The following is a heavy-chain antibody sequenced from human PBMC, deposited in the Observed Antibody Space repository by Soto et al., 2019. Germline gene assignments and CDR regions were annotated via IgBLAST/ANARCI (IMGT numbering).Heavy chain of an antibody. D-gene: IGHD6-6*01. CDR2: IDPSDSYT. V-gene: IGHV5-10-1*01. CDR3: ARVYSSSSGAYYYYGMDV. Sequence: GESLKISCKGSGYSFTSYWISWVRQMPGKGLEWMGRIDPSDSYTNYSPSFQGHVTISADKSISTAYLQWSSLKASDTAMYYCARVYSSSSGAYYYYGMDVWGQGTTVTVSS. CDR1: GYSFTSYW. J-gene: IGHJ6*02.